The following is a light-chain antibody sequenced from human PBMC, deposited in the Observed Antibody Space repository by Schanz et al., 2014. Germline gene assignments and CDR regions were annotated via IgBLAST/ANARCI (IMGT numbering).Light chain of an antibody. CDR1: SSDVGGYNF. CDR2: KVT. Sequence: QSALTQPPSASGSPGQSVTISCTGTSSDVGGYNFVSWYQQIPGKAPKLMIYKVTQRPSGVPDRFSGSKSGNTASLTISGLQAEDEADYYCCSYAGDNTLRFGGGTKLTVL. CDR3: CSYAGDNTLR. V-gene: IGLV2-8*01. J-gene: IGLJ3*02.